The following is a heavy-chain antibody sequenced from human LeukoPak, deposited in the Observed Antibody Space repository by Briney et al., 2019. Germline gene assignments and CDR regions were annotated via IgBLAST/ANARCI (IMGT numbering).Heavy chain of an antibody. D-gene: IGHD7-27*01. CDR2: ISYSGTN. J-gene: IGHJ5*02. CDR3: ASLGTLRS. V-gene: IGHV4-39*01. Sequence: SETLSLTCTVSGVSVSSSSYYWGWIRQPPGKGLEWIGSISYSGTNYNNPSLKSRVSMSIDTSKNQFSVKLTSVTAADTAMYYCASLGTLRSWGQGTLVTVSS. CDR1: GVSVSSSSYY.